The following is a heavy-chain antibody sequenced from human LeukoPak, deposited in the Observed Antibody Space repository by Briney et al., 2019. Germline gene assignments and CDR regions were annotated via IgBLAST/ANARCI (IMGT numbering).Heavy chain of an antibody. CDR1: GFTFSSYA. Sequence: GGSLRLSCAASGFTFSSYAMSWVRQAPGKGLEWVSAISGSGGSTYYADSVKGRFTISRDNSKNTLYLQMNSLRAEDTAVYYCAKLTMVRGDFNYFDYWGQGTLVTVSS. V-gene: IGHV3-23*01. CDR3: AKLTMVRGDFNYFDY. CDR2: ISGSGGST. D-gene: IGHD3-10*01. J-gene: IGHJ4*01.